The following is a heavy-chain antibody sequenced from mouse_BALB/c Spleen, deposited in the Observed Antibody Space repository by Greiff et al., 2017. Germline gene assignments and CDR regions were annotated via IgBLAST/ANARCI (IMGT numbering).Heavy chain of an antibody. Sequence: EVQLQQSGPSLVKPSQTLSLSCSVTGDSITSGYWNWIRQFPGNKLEYMGYISYSGSTYYNPSLNSRISITRDTTKNQYYQQLNSVTTKDTATDYGASNYYGYDGPGAIDYWGQGTSVTVSS. V-gene: IGHV3-8*02. CDR3: ASNYYGYDGPGAIDY. CDR2: ISYSGST. D-gene: IGHD2-2*01. CDR1: GDSITSGY. J-gene: IGHJ4*01.